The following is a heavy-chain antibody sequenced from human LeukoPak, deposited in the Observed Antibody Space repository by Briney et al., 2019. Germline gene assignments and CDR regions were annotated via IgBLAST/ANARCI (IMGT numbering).Heavy chain of an antibody. CDR3: AREATHSEIYDSSGYSSMNAFDI. CDR2: INHSGST. V-gene: IGHV4-34*01. D-gene: IGHD3-22*01. Sequence: SETLSLTCAVYGGSSSGYYWSWIRQPSGKGLEWIGEINHSGSTNYNPSLKSRVTISVDTSKNQFSLKLSSVTAADTAVYYCAREATHSEIYDSSGYSSMNAFDIWGQGTMVTVSS. J-gene: IGHJ3*02. CDR1: GGSSSGYY.